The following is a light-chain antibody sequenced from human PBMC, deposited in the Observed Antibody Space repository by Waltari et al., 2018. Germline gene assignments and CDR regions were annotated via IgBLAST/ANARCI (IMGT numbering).Light chain of an antibody. Sequence: QSALTQPASVSGSPGQSISISCIGTSSNIGTFTLVSWYLQYPATAPKLLIYDVSQRPSGVSNRFSGSKSGNTASLTISGLQAEDEAIYYCCSYAGSRTWVFGGGAKLTVL. CDR2: DVS. CDR1: SSNIGTFTL. V-gene: IGLV2-23*02. J-gene: IGLJ3*02. CDR3: CSYAGSRTWV.